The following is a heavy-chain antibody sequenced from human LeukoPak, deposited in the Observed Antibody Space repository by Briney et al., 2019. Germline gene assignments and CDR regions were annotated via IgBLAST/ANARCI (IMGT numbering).Heavy chain of an antibody. D-gene: IGHD6-19*01. V-gene: IGHV4-39*01. J-gene: IGHJ5*02. CDR2: IYNSGST. Sequence: SETLSLTCTVSGGSISSGSYYWGWIRQPPGKGLEWIGSIYNSGSTYYNPSLKSRVTISVDTSKHQFSLILSSVTAADTALYYCARHGSSGYSSVWWDWFDPWGQGTLVIVSS. CDR3: ARHGSSGYSSVWWDWFDP. CDR1: GGSISSGSYY.